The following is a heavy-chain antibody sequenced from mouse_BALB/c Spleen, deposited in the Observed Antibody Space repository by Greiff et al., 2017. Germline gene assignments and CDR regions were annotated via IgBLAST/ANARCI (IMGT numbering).Heavy chain of an antibody. J-gene: IGHJ3*01. D-gene: IGHD3-2*01. Sequence: DLVKPGASVKLSCKASGYTFTSYWINWIKQRPGQGLEWIGRIAPGSGSTYYNEMFKGKATLTVDTSSSTAYIQLSSLSSEDSAVYFCARETARATWFAHWGQGTLVTVSA. CDR1: GYTFTSYW. CDR3: ARETARATWFAH. V-gene: IGHV1S41*01. CDR2: IAPGSGST.